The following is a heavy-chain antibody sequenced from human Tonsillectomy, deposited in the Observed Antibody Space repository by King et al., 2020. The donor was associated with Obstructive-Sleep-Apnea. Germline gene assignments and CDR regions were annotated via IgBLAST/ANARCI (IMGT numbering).Heavy chain of an antibody. Sequence: VQLVESGGDLVQPGGSLRLSCAASGFTVSSNYMSWVRQAPGKGLEWVSVIYSGGRTYYADSVKDRFTISRDNSKNPLYLQMNSVRAEDTAIYYCARMGGMIRGVIIDYFDYWGQGTLVTVSS. V-gene: IGHV3-66*01. D-gene: IGHD3-10*01. CDR2: IYSGGRT. CDR1: GFTVSSNY. J-gene: IGHJ4*02. CDR3: ARMGGMIRGVIIDYFDY.